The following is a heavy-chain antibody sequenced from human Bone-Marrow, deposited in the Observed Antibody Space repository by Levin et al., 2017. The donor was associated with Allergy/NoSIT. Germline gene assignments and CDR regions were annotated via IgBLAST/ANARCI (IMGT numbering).Heavy chain of an antibody. D-gene: IGHD2/OR15-2a*01. Sequence: RSGGSLRLSCAATGFNFRIYAMSWVREVPGRGLEWVSAINNRGTTTYYSDSVRGRFTISRDNSKNTVYLEMNSLRVEDTAVYYCAKDVVLSSNDPFDVWGQGTMVTVSS. CDR3: AKDVVLSSNDPFDV. J-gene: IGHJ3*01. CDR2: INNRGTTT. V-gene: IGHV3-23*05. CDR1: GFNFRIYA.